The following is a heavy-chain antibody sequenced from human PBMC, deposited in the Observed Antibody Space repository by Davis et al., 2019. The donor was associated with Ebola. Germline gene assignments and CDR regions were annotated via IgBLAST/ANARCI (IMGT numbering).Heavy chain of an antibody. V-gene: IGHV1-69*06. CDR3: ARDRAPDYCTGGVCYESPLDY. CDR2: IIPIFGTA. D-gene: IGHD2-8*02. Sequence: SVKVSCKASGGTFSSYAISWVRQAPGQGLEWMGGIIPIFGTANYAQKFQGRVTITADKSTSTAYMELSSLRSEDTAVYYCARDRAPDYCTGGVCYESPLDYWGQGTLVTVSS. CDR1: GGTFSSYA. J-gene: IGHJ4*02.